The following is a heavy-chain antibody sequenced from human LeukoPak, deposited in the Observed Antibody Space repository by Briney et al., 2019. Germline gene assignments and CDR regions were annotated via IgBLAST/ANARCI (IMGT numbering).Heavy chain of an antibody. CDR1: GYTFTGYY. CDR3: VGEGYSTSSGPLDY. V-gene: IGHV1-2*02. Sequence: ASVKVSCKASGYTFTGYYIHWVRQAPGQGLEWMGWISPDSGATNSAQKFQGRVTMTRDTSISTAYMELSSLRSDDTAVYFCVGEGYSTSSGPLDYWGQGTLVTVSS. CDR2: ISPDSGAT. J-gene: IGHJ4*02. D-gene: IGHD6-6*01.